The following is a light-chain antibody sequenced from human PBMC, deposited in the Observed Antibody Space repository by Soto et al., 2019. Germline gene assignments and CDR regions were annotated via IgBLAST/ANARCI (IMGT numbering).Light chain of an antibody. J-gene: IGKJ4*01. CDR3: QQCASYPLT. V-gene: IGKV1-5*01. CDR1: QSISSW. CDR2: DAS. Sequence: DIQMTQSPSTLSASVGDRVAITCRASQSISSWLAWYQQKPGKAPNLLIYDASTLESGVPSRFSGSGSGTEFTLTISSLQPDDFATYYCQQCASYPLTFGGGTKLEI.